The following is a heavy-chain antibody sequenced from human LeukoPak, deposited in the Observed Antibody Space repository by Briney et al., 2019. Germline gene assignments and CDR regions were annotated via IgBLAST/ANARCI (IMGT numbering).Heavy chain of an antibody. CDR3: ARGVGQWDSSGYYYYYFDY. CDR2: ISGSGGST. CDR1: GFTFSSYG. Sequence: GRSLRLSCAASGFTFSSYGMSWVRQAPGKGLEWVSAISGSGGSTYYADSVKGRFTISRDNSKNTLYLQMNSLRAEDTAVYYCARGVGQWDSSGYYYYYFDYWGQGTLVTVSS. V-gene: IGHV3-23*01. J-gene: IGHJ4*02. D-gene: IGHD3-22*01.